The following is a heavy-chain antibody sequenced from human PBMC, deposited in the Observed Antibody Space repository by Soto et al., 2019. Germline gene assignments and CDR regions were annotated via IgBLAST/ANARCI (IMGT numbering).Heavy chain of an antibody. V-gene: IGHV4-39*01. J-gene: IGHJ4*02. Sequence: PSETLSLTCTVSGGSISSSSYYWGWIRQPPGKGLEWIGSIYYSGSTYYNPSLKSRVTISVDTSKNQFSLKLSSVTAADTAVYYCARRPYGDYVSDYWGQGTLVTVSS. CDR3: ARRPYGDYVSDY. CDR1: GGSISSSSYY. D-gene: IGHD4-17*01. CDR2: IYYSGST.